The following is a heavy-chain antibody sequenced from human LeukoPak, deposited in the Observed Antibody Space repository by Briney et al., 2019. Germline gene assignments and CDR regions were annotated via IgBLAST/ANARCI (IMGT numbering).Heavy chain of an antibody. CDR2: IYYRGST. D-gene: IGHD3-22*01. J-gene: IGHJ4*02. Sequence: SETLSLTCTVSGGSISSDYWSWIRQPPGKGLEWIGYIYYRGSTNYNPSLKSRVPISVDTSKNQFSLKLSSVTAADTAVYYCARLSGYSSGHYYSDYWGQGTLVTVSS. CDR1: GGSISSDY. CDR3: ARLSGYSSGHYYSDY. V-gene: IGHV4-59*01.